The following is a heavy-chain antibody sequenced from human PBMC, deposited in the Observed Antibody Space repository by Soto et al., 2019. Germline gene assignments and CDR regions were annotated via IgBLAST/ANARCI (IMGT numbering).Heavy chain of an antibody. CDR3: ATMGHCSNGVCSYYYYGMDV. V-gene: IGHV3-15*07. J-gene: IGHJ6*02. Sequence: EVQLVESGGCLVKPGGSLRLSCGASGFTFSHAWMNWVRQAPGKGLEWVGRIKSKIDGGTSDYAAPVKGRFSISRDDSKDTLFLQMNSLKSEDTAVYFCATMGHCSNGVCSYYYYGMDVWGLGTTVTVSS. CDR2: IKSKIDGGTS. D-gene: IGHD2-8*01. CDR1: GFTFSHAW.